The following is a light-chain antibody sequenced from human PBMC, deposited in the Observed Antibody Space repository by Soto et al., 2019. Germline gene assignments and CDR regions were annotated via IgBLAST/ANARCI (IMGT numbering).Light chain of an antibody. CDR2: AVR. J-gene: IGLJ2*01. CDR3: CSYRKTTFPHVV. V-gene: IGLV2-11*01. Sequence: QSVLTQPRSVSGSPGQSVTISCTGTSSDVGAYNFVSWYQQFPGQAPKLLIFAVRKRPAGVPDRFSGSKSGNTASLTISGLEAEDEAEYFCCSYRKTTFPHVVFGGGTKLTVL. CDR1: SSDVGAYNF.